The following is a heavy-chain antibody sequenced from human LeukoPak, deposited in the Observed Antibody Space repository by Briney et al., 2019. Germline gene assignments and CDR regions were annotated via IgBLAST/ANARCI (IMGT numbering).Heavy chain of an antibody. J-gene: IGHJ3*02. V-gene: IGHV3-30*02. CDR2: IRYDGSNK. CDR3: TTDPPTGIVVVVAAHDAFDI. CDR1: GFTFSSYG. Sequence: PGGSLRLSCAASGFTFSSYGMHWVRQAPGKGLEWVAFIRYDGSNKYYADSVKGRFTISRDNSKNTLYLQMNSLKTEDTAVYYCTTDPPTGIVVVVAAHDAFDIWGQGTMVTVSS. D-gene: IGHD2-15*01.